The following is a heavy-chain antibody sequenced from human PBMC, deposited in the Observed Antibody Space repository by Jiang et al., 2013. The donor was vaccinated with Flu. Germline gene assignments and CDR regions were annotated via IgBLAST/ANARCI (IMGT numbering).Heavy chain of an antibody. CDR1: GGSISSSSYY. J-gene: IGHJ4*02. CDR2: IYYSGST. Sequence: LLKPSETLSLTCTVSGGSISSSSYYWGWIRQPPGKGLEWIGSIYYSGSTYYNPSLKSRVTISVDTSKNQFSLKLSSVTAADTAVYYCASNLFDYWGQGTLVTVSS. V-gene: IGHV4-39*01. CDR3: ASNLFDY.